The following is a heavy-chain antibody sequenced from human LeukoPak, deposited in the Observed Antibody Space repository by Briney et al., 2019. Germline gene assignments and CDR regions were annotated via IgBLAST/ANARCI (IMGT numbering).Heavy chain of an antibody. CDR3: ARDGQWLVEVPFDY. CDR1: GFTFSSYE. CDR2: ISSSGSTI. D-gene: IGHD6-19*01. V-gene: IGHV3-48*03. Sequence: GGSLRLSCAASGFTFSSYEMNWVRQAPGKGLEGVSYISSSGSTIYYAHSVKGRFTISRDNAKNSLYLQMNSLRAEDTAVYYCARDGQWLVEVPFDYWGQGTLVTVSP. J-gene: IGHJ4*02.